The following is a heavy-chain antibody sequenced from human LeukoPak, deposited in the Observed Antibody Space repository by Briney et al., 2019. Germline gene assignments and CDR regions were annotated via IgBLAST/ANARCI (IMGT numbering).Heavy chain of an antibody. Sequence: PGGSLRLSCAASGFTFSSYWMSWVRQAPGKGLEWVANIKQDGSEKYYVDSVKGRFTISRDNAKNSLYAQMNSLRAEDTAVYYCVKGSAAYSSSRYYYYYYMDVWGKGTTVTVSS. D-gene: IGHD6-6*01. CDR1: GFTFSSYW. V-gene: IGHV3-7*03. CDR3: VKGSAAYSSSRYYYYYYMDV. CDR2: IKQDGSEK. J-gene: IGHJ6*03.